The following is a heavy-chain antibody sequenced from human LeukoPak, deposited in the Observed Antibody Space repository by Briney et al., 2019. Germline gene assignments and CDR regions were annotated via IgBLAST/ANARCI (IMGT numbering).Heavy chain of an antibody. Sequence: GGSLRLSCAASGFTFSSYGMHWVRQAPGKGLEWVAVIWYDGSNKYYPDSVKGRFTLSRDNSKNTLYLQMNSLRAEETAVYYCARAGGYSSGWYPYYFDCWGQGTLVTVSS. V-gene: IGHV3-33*01. D-gene: IGHD6-19*01. J-gene: IGHJ4*02. CDR3: ARAGGYSSGWYPYYFDC. CDR2: IWYDGSNK. CDR1: GFTFSSYG.